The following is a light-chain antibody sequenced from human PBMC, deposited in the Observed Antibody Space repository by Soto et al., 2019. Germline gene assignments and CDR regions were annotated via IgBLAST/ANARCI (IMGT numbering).Light chain of an antibody. V-gene: IGLV1-40*01. CDR1: SSNIGAGYD. CDR3: QSYGSSLSVV. CDR2: GNS. J-gene: IGLJ2*01. Sequence: QPVLTQPPSVSGAPGQRVTISCTGSSSNIGAGYDVHWYQQLPGTAPKLLIYGNSNRPSGVPDRFSGSKSGTSASLAITGLQAEAEADYYCQSYGSSLSVVFGGGTKLTVL.